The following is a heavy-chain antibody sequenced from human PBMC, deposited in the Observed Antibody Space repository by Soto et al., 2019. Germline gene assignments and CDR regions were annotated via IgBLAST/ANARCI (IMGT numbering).Heavy chain of an antibody. CDR2: MNPNSGNT. CDR3: ARKSYSYGYLLGYYYYGMEV. J-gene: IGHJ6*01. D-gene: IGHD5-18*01. V-gene: IGHV1-8*01. Sequence: ASVKVSCKASGYTFTSYDINWVRQATGQGLEWMGWMNPNSGNTGYAQKFQGRVTMTRNTSISTAYMELSSLRSEDTAVYYCARKSYSYGYLLGYYYYGMEVWGQGTTVTVSS. CDR1: GYTFTSYD.